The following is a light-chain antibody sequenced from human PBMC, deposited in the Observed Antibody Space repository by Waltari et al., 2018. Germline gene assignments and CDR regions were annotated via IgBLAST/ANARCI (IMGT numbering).Light chain of an antibody. J-gene: IGLJ2*01. V-gene: IGLV2-18*02. CDR3: SSYTGTTTLVV. Sequence: QSALTQPPSVSGSPGQSVTISCTGTSSHVGSYNLLAWYQQPPGTAPKLMIYEVNTRPSGVPDRFSGSKSGNTASLTISGLQAEDEADYYCSSYTGTTTLVVFGGGTKLTVL. CDR1: SSHVGSYNL. CDR2: EVN.